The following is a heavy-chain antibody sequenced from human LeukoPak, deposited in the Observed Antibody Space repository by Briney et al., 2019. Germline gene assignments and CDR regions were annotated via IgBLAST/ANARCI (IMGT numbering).Heavy chain of an antibody. J-gene: IGHJ4*02. D-gene: IGHD3-9*01. CDR1: GYRFTSYW. Sequence: GESLKISCKASGYRFTSYWIGWVRQMPGKGLEWMGIIYPSDSDARYSPSFQGQVTISADKSINTAYLQWSSLKASDTAMYYCARRNYDILTGYYNDYFDSWGQGTLVTVSS. CDR3: ARRNYDILTGYYNDYFDS. V-gene: IGHV5-51*01. CDR2: IYPSDSDA.